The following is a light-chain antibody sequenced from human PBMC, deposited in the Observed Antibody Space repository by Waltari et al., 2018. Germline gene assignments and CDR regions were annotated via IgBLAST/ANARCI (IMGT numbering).Light chain of an antibody. CDR1: SSDIGGYNY. J-gene: IGLJ3*02. CDR3: SSYASSITPNWV. V-gene: IGLV2-14*01. Sequence: QSALTQPASVSGSPAQSITLSCTGTSSDIGGYNYVSWYQQHPGKAPTLMIYDVNKRPAGVSNRFSGSKSGNTASLTISGLQAEDEADYYCSSYASSITPNWVFGGGTKLTVL. CDR2: DVN.